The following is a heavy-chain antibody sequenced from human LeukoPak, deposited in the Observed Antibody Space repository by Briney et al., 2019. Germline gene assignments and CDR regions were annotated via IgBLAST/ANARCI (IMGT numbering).Heavy chain of an antibody. CDR1: GGSTSSYY. D-gene: IGHD1-26*01. V-gene: IGHV4-59*01. CDR3: ASPGGSYMTDAFDI. J-gene: IGHJ3*02. Sequence: PSETLSLTCTVSGGSTSSYYWNWIRQPPGKGLEWIGYIHYSGSTNYNPSLKSRVTISVDTSKNQFFLKLTSVTAADTALYYCASPGGSYMTDAFDIWGQGTMVTVSS. CDR2: IHYSGST.